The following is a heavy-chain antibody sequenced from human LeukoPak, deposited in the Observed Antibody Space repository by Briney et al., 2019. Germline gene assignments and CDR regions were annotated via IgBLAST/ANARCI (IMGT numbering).Heavy chain of an antibody. Sequence: GSLRLSCPASGFTFSSYSMNWVRQAPGKGLEWVSSISSSSSYIYYADSVKGRFTISRDNAKNSLYLQMNSLRAEDTAVYYCARGRIAAAGTVDYWGQGTLVTVSS. CDR3: ARGRIAAAGTVDY. CDR1: GFTFSSYS. D-gene: IGHD6-13*01. V-gene: IGHV3-21*01. CDR2: ISSSSSYI. J-gene: IGHJ4*02.